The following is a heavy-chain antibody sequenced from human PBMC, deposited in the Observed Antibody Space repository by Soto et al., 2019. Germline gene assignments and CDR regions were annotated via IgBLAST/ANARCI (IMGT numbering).Heavy chain of an antibody. V-gene: IGHV3-23*01. CDR1: GFTFSSYA. D-gene: IGHD2-15*01. CDR3: AKHQELYCSGGSCRRDDAFAL. CDR2: ISGSGGST. Sequence: EVQLLESGGGLVQPGGSLRLSCAASGFTFSSYAMSWVRQAPGKGLEWVSAISGSGGSTYYADSVKGRFTISRDNSKNTLYLQMNSLRAEDTAVYYCAKHQELYCSGGSCRRDDAFALLGQGTMVTVSS. J-gene: IGHJ3*01.